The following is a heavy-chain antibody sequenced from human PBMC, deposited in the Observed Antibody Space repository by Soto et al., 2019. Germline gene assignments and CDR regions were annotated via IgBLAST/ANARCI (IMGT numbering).Heavy chain of an antibody. D-gene: IGHD3-3*01. Sequence: SETLSLTCTVSDGSISNFYWSWIRQPPGKGLEWIVYISSSGNTNYNPSLKSRVSMSVDTSKNQFSLRLSSVTAADTAIYYCATRITVFALLIPPFDPWGQGTQVTVSS. J-gene: IGHJ5*02. V-gene: IGHV4-59*03. CDR2: ISSSGNT. CDR3: ATRITVFALLIPPFDP. CDR1: DGSISNFY.